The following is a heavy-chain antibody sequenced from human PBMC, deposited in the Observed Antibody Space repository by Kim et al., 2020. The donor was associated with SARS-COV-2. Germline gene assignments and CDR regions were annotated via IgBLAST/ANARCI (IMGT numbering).Heavy chain of an antibody. D-gene: IGHD2-2*01. CDR1: GGSISSSSYY. V-gene: IGHV4-39*07. Sequence: SETLSLTCTVSGGSISSSSYYWGWIRQPPGKGLEWIGSIYYSGSTYYNPSLKSRVTISVDTSKNQFSLKLSSVTAADTAVYYCAREKVGADVPTGMDVWGQGPTVTVSS. J-gene: IGHJ6*02. CDR2: IYYSGST. CDR3: AREKVGADVPTGMDV.